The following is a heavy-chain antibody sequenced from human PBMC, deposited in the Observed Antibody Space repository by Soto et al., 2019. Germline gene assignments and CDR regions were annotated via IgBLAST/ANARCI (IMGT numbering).Heavy chain of an antibody. D-gene: IGHD1-1*01. CDR1: GGSFSGYY. Sequence: SETLSLTCTVSGGSFSGYYWSWILQPPGKGLEWIGEINHSGSTNYNPSLKSRCTISVDTSKNQFSLKLSSVTAADTAVYYCALSNPTYYYYGMDVWGQGITVTVSS. J-gene: IGHJ6*02. CDR3: ALSNPTYYYYGMDV. V-gene: IGHV4-34*01. CDR2: INHSGST.